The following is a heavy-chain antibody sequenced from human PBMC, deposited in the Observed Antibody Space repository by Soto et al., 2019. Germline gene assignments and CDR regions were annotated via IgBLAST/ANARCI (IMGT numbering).Heavy chain of an antibody. Sequence: SETLSLTCAVSGGSISSGGYSWSWIRQPPGKGLEWIGYIYHSGSTYYNPSLKSRVTISVDRSKNQFSLKLSSVTAADTAVYYCARASLSTTSFDYWGQGTLVTVSS. CDR2: IYHSGST. CDR3: ARASLSTTSFDY. CDR1: GGSISSGGYS. V-gene: IGHV4-30-2*01. D-gene: IGHD4-17*01. J-gene: IGHJ4*02.